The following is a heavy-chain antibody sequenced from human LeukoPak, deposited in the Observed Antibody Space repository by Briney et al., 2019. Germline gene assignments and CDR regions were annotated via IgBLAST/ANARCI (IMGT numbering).Heavy chain of an antibody. D-gene: IGHD3-10*01. V-gene: IGHV4-59*01. CDR1: GGSFSSYY. J-gene: IGHJ4*02. Sequence: SETLSLTCAVYGGSFSSYYWSWIRQPPGKGLEWIGYIYYSGSTNYNPSLKSRVTISVDTSKNQFSLKLSSVTAADTAVYYCARGHYGSGSHFDYWGQGTLVTVSS. CDR2: IYYSGST. CDR3: ARGHYGSGSHFDY.